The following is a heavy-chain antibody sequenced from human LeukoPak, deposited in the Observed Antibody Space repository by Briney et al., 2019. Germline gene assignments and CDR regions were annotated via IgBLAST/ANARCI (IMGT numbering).Heavy chain of an antibody. D-gene: IGHD2-2*01. V-gene: IGHV5-51*01. Sequence: GESLKISCKGSGYSFTSYWIGWVRQMPGKGLEWMGIIYPGDSDTRYSPSFQGQVTISADKSISTAYLQWSSLKASDTATYYCARHVSEYCSSTSCYHFDYWGQGTLVTVSS. CDR2: IYPGDSDT. J-gene: IGHJ4*02. CDR3: ARHVSEYCSSTSCYHFDY. CDR1: GYSFTSYW.